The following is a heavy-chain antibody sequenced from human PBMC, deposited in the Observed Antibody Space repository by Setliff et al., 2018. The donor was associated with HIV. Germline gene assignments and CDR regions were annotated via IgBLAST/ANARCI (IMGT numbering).Heavy chain of an antibody. CDR2: ISQSGTT. V-gene: IGHV4-39*01. Sequence: SETLSLTCAVYNVAISSNSYYWGWIRQPPGKGLEWIGSISQSGTTYYSPSLKNRVTISVDTSRNRFSLKLGSVSASDTANYYCARQPLYFGEPYYFDYWGLRLSWSPSPQ. CDR3: ARQPLYFGEPYYFDY. CDR1: NVAISSNSYY. J-gene: IGHJ4*02. D-gene: IGHD3-10*01.